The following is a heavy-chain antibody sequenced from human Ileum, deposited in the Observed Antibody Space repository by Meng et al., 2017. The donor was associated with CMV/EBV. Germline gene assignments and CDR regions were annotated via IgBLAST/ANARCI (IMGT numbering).Heavy chain of an antibody. J-gene: IGHJ4*02. CDR2: INPSNGDT. CDR1: GYTLSTYH. V-gene: IGHV1-46*01. CDR3: ARVLVAGRAEYHY. D-gene: IGHD6-19*01. Sequence: QVQLVQSGAEVKKPGASVKVSCKASGYTLSTYHMHWLRQAPGQGLEWMGQINPSNGDTDYAQQFQGRVTMTTDTSTNTVYLEVSSLTSDDTAVFYCARVLVAGRAEYHYWGQGTLVTVSS.